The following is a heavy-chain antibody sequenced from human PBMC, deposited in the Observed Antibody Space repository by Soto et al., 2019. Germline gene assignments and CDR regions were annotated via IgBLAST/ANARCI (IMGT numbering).Heavy chain of an antibody. J-gene: IGHJ6*02. CDR3: SRARRITGNWNSARALFGMHV. D-gene: IGHD1-7*01. V-gene: IGHV4-34*01. Sequence: SETLSLTCAVYGGSFSGYYWSWIRQPPGKGLEWIGEINHSGSTNYNPYLESRVTISVDTSNNQFSLQLSSVTAADTAVYYCSRARRITGNWNSARALFGMHVRGQGTTVTVSS. CDR2: INHSGST. CDR1: GGSFSGYY.